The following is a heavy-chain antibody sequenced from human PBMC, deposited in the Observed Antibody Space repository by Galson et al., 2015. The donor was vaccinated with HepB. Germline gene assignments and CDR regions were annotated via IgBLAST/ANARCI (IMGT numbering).Heavy chain of an antibody. V-gene: IGHV3-48*02. D-gene: IGHD3-16*01. CDR1: GFTFSSYS. Sequence: SLRLSCAASGFTFSSYSMNWVRQAPGKGLEWVSYISSSSSTIYYADSVKGRFTISRDNAKNSLYLQMNSLRDEDTAVYYCARDRERVWGNGDYSDYWGQGTLVTVSS. J-gene: IGHJ4*02. CDR2: ISSSSSTI. CDR3: ARDRERVWGNGDYSDY.